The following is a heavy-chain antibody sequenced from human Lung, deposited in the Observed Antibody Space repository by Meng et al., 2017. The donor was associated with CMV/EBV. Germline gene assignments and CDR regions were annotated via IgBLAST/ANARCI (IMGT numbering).Heavy chain of an antibody. Sequence: ESXKISCAASGFTFSISWMSWVRQAPGKGLEWLASIKEDGSEEHYVDSVKGRFTISRDNAKNSVYLQMNTLRAEDTAVHYCARNLRTPEYWGQGTLVTVSS. D-gene: IGHD4-17*01. CDR1: GFTFSISW. CDR2: IKEDGSEE. J-gene: IGHJ4*02. V-gene: IGHV3-7*01. CDR3: ARNLRTPEY.